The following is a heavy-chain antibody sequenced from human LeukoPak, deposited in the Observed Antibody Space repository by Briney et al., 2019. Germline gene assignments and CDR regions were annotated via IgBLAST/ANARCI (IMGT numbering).Heavy chain of an antibody. Sequence: SETLSLTCTVSGGSISSGSYYWSWLRQPAGKGLEWIGRIYTSGSTNYNPSLKSRVTISVDTSKNQFSLKLSSVTAADTAVYYCARDRSSSWGPHWFDPWGQGTLVTVSS. V-gene: IGHV4-61*02. D-gene: IGHD6-13*01. J-gene: IGHJ5*02. CDR1: GGSISSGSYY. CDR2: IYTSGST. CDR3: ARDRSSSWGPHWFDP.